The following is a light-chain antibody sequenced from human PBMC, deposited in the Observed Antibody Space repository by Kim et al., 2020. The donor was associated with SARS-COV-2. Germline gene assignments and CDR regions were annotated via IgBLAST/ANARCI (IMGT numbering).Light chain of an antibody. Sequence: SESVGDRVTITYQASQDISNYLNWYQQKPRKAPKLLIYDASNLETGVPSRFSGSGSGTDFTFTISSLQPEDIATYYCQQYDNLPYSFGQGTKLEI. CDR3: QQYDNLPYS. CDR1: QDISNY. V-gene: IGKV1-33*01. J-gene: IGKJ2*03. CDR2: DAS.